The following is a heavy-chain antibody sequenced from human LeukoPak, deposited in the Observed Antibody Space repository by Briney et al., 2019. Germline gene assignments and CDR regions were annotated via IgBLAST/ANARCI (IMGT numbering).Heavy chain of an antibody. CDR1: GYSFTSYW. CDR3: ASYNWNDVGIPDY. D-gene: IGHD1-20*01. J-gene: IGHJ4*02. Sequence: GESLKISCKGSGYSFTSYWIGWVRQMPGKGLEWMGIIYPGDSDTRYSPSFQGQVTISADKSICTAYLQWSSLKASDTAMYYCASYNWNDVGIPDYWGQGTLVTVSS. CDR2: IYPGDSDT. V-gene: IGHV5-51*01.